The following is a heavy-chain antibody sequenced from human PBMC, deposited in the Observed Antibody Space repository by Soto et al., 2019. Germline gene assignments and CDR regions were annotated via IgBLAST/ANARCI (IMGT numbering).Heavy chain of an antibody. CDR3: ATSPDIVATSYYYGMDV. J-gene: IGHJ6*02. CDR1: GGTFSSYT. D-gene: IGHD5-12*01. CDR2: IIPILGIA. Sequence: QVQLVQSGAEVKKPGSSVKVSCKASGGTFSSYTISWVRQVPGQGLEWMGRIIPILGIANYAQKFQGRVTITADKSTITAYMELSSLRSEDTAVSYCATSPDIVATSYYYGMDVWGQGTTVTVSS. V-gene: IGHV1-69*02.